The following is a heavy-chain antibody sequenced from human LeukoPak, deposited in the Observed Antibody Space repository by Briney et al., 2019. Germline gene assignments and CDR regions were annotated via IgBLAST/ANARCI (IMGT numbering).Heavy chain of an antibody. Sequence: SETLSLTCTVSGGSISSSSYYWGWIRQPPGKGLEWIGTIYYIGSTYYNPSLKSRVTISVDTSKNQFSLKLSSVTAADTAVYYCARGRNVIGFDPWGRGTLVPVSS. CDR3: ARGRNVIGFDP. CDR2: IYYIGST. V-gene: IGHV4-39*07. D-gene: IGHD3-16*02. J-gene: IGHJ5*02. CDR1: GGSISSSSYY.